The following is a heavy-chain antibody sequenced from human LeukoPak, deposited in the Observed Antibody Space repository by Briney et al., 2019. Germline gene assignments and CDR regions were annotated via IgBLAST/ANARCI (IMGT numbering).Heavy chain of an antibody. V-gene: IGHV4-4*07. J-gene: IGHJ4*02. CDR2: IYASGST. Sequence: SETLSLTCTVSGGSISNYWSWIRQPAGKGLEWIGRIYASGSTNYSPSLKSRVTMSVDTSKNHFSLKLSSVTAADTAVYYCARDPGYYGSGTRGAFDYWGQGTLVTVSS. CDR1: GGSISNY. CDR3: ARDPGYYGSGTRGAFDY. D-gene: IGHD3-10*01.